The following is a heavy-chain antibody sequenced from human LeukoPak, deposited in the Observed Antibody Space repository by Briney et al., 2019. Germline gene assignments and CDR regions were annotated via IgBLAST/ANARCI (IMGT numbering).Heavy chain of an antibody. D-gene: IGHD1-1*01. Sequence: ASVKVSCKASGYTFTGYYIRWVRQAPGQGLEWMGWINPNSGGTNYAQKFQGRVTMTRDTSISTAYMELRRLRSDDTAVYYCARAPGGSTTNWFDPWGQGTLVTVSS. V-gene: IGHV1-2*02. CDR3: ARAPGGSTTNWFDP. CDR1: GYTFTGYY. J-gene: IGHJ5*02. CDR2: INPNSGGT.